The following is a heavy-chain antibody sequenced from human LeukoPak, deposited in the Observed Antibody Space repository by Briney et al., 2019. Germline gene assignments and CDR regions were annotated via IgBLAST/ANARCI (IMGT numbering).Heavy chain of an antibody. D-gene: IGHD2-8*02. CDR3: ASRHCSGENCYAGPLDF. CDR1: AFSDKSNY. Sequence: GGSMRLSCVASAFSDKSNYMSWVRQAPGMGLEWVSVSYSGGSTYYEDSVKGRFTVSSDVSKNTLYLQMNNLRGEDTAVYYCASRHCSGENCYAGPLDFWGQGIQVTVSS. CDR2: SYSGGST. V-gene: IGHV3-53*01. J-gene: IGHJ4*02.